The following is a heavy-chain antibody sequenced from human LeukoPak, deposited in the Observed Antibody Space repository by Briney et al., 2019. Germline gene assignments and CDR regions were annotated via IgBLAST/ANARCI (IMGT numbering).Heavy chain of an antibody. CDR2: ISYDGSNK. V-gene: IGHV3-30*03. Sequence: GGSLRLSCAASGFTFSSYGMHWVRQAPGKGLEWVAVISYDGSNKYYADSVKGRFTISRDNAKNSLYLQMNSLRAEDTAVYYCARDGRDSSGYYYAANQFDYWGQGTLVTVSS. D-gene: IGHD3-22*01. CDR3: ARDGRDSSGYYYAANQFDY. CDR1: GFTFSSYG. J-gene: IGHJ4*02.